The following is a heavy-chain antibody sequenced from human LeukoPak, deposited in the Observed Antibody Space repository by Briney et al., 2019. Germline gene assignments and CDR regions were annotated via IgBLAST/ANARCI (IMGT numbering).Heavy chain of an antibody. D-gene: IGHD3-10*01. CDR3: ARGGRMVRGVIIYGMDV. Sequence: GGSLRLSCAASGFTFSSYGMHWVRQAPGKGLEWVAVISYDGSNKYYADSVKGRFTISRDNSKNTLYLQMNSLRAEDTAVYYCARGGRMVRGVIIYGMDVWGQGTTVTVSS. CDR1: GFTFSSYG. V-gene: IGHV3-30*03. CDR2: ISYDGSNK. J-gene: IGHJ6*02.